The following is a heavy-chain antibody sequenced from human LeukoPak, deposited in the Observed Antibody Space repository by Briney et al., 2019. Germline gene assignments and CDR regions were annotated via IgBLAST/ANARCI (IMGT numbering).Heavy chain of an antibody. V-gene: IGHV3-13*04. CDR3: ARGDCSGGSCSSMDV. CDR2: INPAGDT. Sequence: PGGSLRLSCAASGFTFSTYDTHWVRQATGKGLEWVSGINPAGDTYYPGSVKGRFTISREDAKNSFYLQMNSLRVGDTAVYYCARGDCSGGSCSSMDVWGQGTTVTVSS. CDR1: GFTFSTYD. J-gene: IGHJ6*02. D-gene: IGHD2-15*01.